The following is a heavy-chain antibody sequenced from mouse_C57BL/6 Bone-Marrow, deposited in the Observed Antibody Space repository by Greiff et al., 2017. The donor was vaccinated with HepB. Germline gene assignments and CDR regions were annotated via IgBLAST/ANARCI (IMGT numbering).Heavy chain of an antibody. V-gene: IGHV1-82*01. CDR1: GYAFSSSW. Sequence: VQLQQSGPELVKPGASVKISCKASGYAFSSSWMNWVKQRPGKGLEWIGRIYPGDGDTNYNGKFKGKATLTADKSSSTAYMQLSSLTSEDSAVYFCARDAYYSNYDWFAYWGQGTLVTVSA. J-gene: IGHJ3*01. CDR3: ARDAYYSNYDWFAY. D-gene: IGHD2-5*01. CDR2: IYPGDGDT.